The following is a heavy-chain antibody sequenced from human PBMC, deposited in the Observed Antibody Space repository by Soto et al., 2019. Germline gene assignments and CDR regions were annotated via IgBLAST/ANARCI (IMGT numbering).Heavy chain of an antibody. CDR1: GGLFSTYA. CDR2: IIPLFATT. J-gene: IGHJ2*01. CDR3: ARDACETTSCSIPHWYFDL. D-gene: IGHD2-2*01. Sequence: QVQLVQSGTEVRKPGSSVKVSCKASGGLFSTYAITWVRQAPGQGLEWVGGIIPLFATTHYAQKFQGRVAITADESTNTAYLELSRLRSEDTAVYYCARDACETTSCSIPHWYFDLWGRGTLVVVSS. V-gene: IGHV1-69*01.